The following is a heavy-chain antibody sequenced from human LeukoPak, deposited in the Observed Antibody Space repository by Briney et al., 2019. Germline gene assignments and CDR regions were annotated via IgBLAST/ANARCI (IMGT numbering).Heavy chain of an antibody. CDR3: ARGLWELCGPPAWDS. CDR2: ISSSSSTT. Sequence: PGGSLRLSCAASGFSINSYSMSWVRQAPGKGLECVSYISSSSSTTYYADSVRGRFTISRDNGKNSLFLQMNSLRADDTAVYYCARGLWELCGPPAWDSWGQGTLVTVSS. J-gene: IGHJ4*02. D-gene: IGHD1-26*01. CDR1: GFSINSYS. V-gene: IGHV3-48*01.